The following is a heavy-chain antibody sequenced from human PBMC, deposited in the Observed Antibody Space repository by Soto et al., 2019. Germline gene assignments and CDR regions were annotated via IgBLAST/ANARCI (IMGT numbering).Heavy chain of an antibody. J-gene: IGHJ6*02. CDR2: ISGSGGST. D-gene: IGHD1-1*01. V-gene: IGHV3-23*01. CDR3: AKDAAELDPGYYYYYGMDV. CDR1: GFTFSSYA. Sequence: GGSLRLSCAASGFTFSSYAMSWVRQAPGKGLEWVSAISGSGGSTYYADSVKGRFTISRDNSKNTLYLQMNSLRAEDTAVYYCAKDAAELDPGYYYYYGMDVWGQGTTVTVSS.